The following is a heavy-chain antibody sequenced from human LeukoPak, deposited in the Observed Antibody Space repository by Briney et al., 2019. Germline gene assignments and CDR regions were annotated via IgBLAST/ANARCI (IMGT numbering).Heavy chain of an antibody. CDR3: ATVSGDIPGDAFDI. Sequence: ASVKVSCKASGYTFTSYGISWVRQAPGKGLEWMGGFDPEDGETIYAQKFQGRVTMTEDTSTDTAYMELSSLRSEDTAVYYCATVSGDIPGDAFDIWGQGTMVTVSS. V-gene: IGHV1-24*01. J-gene: IGHJ3*02. D-gene: IGHD3-9*01. CDR1: GYTFTSYG. CDR2: FDPEDGET.